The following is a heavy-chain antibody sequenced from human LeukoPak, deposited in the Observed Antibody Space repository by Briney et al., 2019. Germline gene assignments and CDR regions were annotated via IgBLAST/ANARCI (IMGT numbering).Heavy chain of an antibody. D-gene: IGHD3-22*01. CDR3: AKAYYDSSGYYNYFDY. CDR2: ISGSGGST. CDR1: GFTFSNYA. Sequence: PGGSLRRSCAASGFTFSNYAMSWVRQAPGKGLEWVSSISGSGGSTLYADSVKGRFTISRDNSKNTLYLQMNSLRAEDTAVYYCAKAYYDSSGYYNYFDYWGQGTLVTVSS. J-gene: IGHJ4*02. V-gene: IGHV3-23*01.